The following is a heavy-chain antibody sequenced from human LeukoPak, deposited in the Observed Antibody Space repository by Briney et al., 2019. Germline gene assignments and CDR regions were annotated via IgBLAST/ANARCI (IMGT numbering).Heavy chain of an antibody. J-gene: IGHJ3*02. CDR3: ARGENYYGSGSYYRGAFDI. D-gene: IGHD3-10*01. Sequence: SETLSLTCTVSGGSISSSSSYWGWIRQPPGKGLEWIGYIYYSGSTNYNPSLKSRVTISVDTSKNQFSLKLSSVTAADTAVYYCARGENYYGSGSYYRGAFDIWGQGTMVTVSS. CDR2: IYYSGST. CDR1: GGSISSSSSY. V-gene: IGHV4-61*05.